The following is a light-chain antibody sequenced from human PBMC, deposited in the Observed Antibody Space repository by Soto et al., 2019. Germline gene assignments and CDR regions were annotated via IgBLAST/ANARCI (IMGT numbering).Light chain of an antibody. CDR1: PGISNY. CDR2: AAS. J-gene: IGKJ4*01. CDR3: QKYNSVPRT. Sequence: DIQMTQSPSSLAASVGDRVTITCRASPGISNYLAWYQQKPGKVPKLLIYAASTLQSGVPSRFSGSGSGTDFTLTISSLQPEDVATYYCQKYNSVPRTFGGGTKVEIK. V-gene: IGKV1-27*01.